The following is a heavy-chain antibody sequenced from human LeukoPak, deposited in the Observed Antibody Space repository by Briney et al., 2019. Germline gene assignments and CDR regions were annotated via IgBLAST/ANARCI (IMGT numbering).Heavy chain of an antibody. Sequence: SQTLSLTCTVSGGSISSGGYYWSWIRQPPGKGLEWIGEINHSGSTNYNPSLKSRVTISVDTSKNQFSLKLSSVTAADTAVYYCARLNSYGKIDYWGQGTLVTVSS. V-gene: IGHV4-30-2*01. CDR1: GGSISSGGYY. J-gene: IGHJ4*02. CDR3: ARLNSYGKIDY. CDR2: INHSGST. D-gene: IGHD5-18*01.